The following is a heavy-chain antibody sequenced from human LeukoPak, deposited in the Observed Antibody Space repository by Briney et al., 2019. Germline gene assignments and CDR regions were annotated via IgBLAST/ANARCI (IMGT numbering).Heavy chain of an antibody. D-gene: IGHD3-10*01. CDR2: IRYDESKK. J-gene: IGHJ4*02. CDR3: AKDSDYYGSGSYPDLFYIDF. V-gene: IGHV3-30*02. Sequence: GGSLRLSCAASGFTFNTYGMHWVRQAPGEGLEWVAFIRYDESKKYYAESVEGRFTISRDDSKNTVYLQMKSLGPEDTAMYYCAKDSDYYGSGSYPDLFYIDFWGQGALVTVSS. CDR1: GFTFNTYG.